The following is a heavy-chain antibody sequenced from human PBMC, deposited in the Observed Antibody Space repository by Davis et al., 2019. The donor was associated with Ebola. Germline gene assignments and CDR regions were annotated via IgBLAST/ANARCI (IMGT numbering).Heavy chain of an antibody. Sequence: KVSCKASGGTFSSYAISWVRQMPGKGLEWMGIIYPGDSDTRYSPSFQGQVTISADKSISTAYLQWSSLKASDTAMYYCARRTAYDFWSGYIAFDIWGQGTMVTVSS. CDR1: GGTFSSYA. CDR2: IYPGDSDT. D-gene: IGHD3-3*01. CDR3: ARRTAYDFWSGYIAFDI. J-gene: IGHJ3*02. V-gene: IGHV5-51*01.